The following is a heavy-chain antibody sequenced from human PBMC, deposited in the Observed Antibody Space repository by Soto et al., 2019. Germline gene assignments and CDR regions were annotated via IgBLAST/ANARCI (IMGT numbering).Heavy chain of an antibody. CDR2: INYSGRT. CDR1: GASINSGGYY. Sequence: QVQLQESGPGLVKPSQTLSLTCTVSGASINSGGYYWSWIRQHPGKGLEWIGYINYSGRTYYNPSLESRVTASVDTSKNQFSLKLSSATAADTAVYYCARTPFLGGSGSWFDPWGQGTLVTVSS. V-gene: IGHV4-31*03. CDR3: ARTPFLGGSGSWFDP. J-gene: IGHJ5*02. D-gene: IGHD3-10*01.